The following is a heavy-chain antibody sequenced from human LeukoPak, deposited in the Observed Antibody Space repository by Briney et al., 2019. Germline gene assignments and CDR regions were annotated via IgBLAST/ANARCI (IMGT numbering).Heavy chain of an antibody. CDR3: ASGAYSFYYMDV. Sequence: SETLSLTCTVSGGSISSYYWSWIRQPAGKGLEWIGRIYTSGSTNYNPSLKSRVTISVDTSKNQFSLKLSSVTAADTAVYYCASGAYSFYYMDVWGKGTTVTISS. J-gene: IGHJ6*03. V-gene: IGHV4-4*07. D-gene: IGHD5-18*01. CDR1: GGSISSYY. CDR2: IYTSGST.